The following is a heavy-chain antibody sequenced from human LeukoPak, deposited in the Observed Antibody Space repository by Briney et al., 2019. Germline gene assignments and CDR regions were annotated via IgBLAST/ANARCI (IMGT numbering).Heavy chain of an antibody. CDR3: AGDFQNIATDF. Sequence: GGSLRLSCEASGFTFRSYWMTWVRQAPGKGLEWVAMIKQEGNEKHYADPVKGRFTISRDDAKNSLYLQMNSLRAEDTAVYYCAGDFQNIATDFWGQGTLVTVSS. D-gene: IGHD2/OR15-2a*01. CDR2: IKQEGNEK. V-gene: IGHV3-7*01. J-gene: IGHJ4*02. CDR1: GFTFRSYW.